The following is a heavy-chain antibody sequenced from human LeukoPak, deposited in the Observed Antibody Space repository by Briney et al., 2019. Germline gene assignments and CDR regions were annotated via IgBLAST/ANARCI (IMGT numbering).Heavy chain of an antibody. J-gene: IGHJ6*03. Sequence: PSETLSLTCTVSGGSISSGYYWGWIRQPPGKGLEWIGSIYHSGSTYYNPSLKSRVTISVDTSKNQFSLKLSSVTAADTAVYYCARAAHPYYYYMDVWGKGTTVTVSS. V-gene: IGHV4-38-2*02. CDR3: ARAAHPYYYYMDV. CDR2: IYHSGST. CDR1: GGSISSGYY.